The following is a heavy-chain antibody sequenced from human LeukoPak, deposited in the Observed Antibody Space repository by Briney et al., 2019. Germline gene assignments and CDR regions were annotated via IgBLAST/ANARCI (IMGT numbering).Heavy chain of an antibody. D-gene: IGHD1-7*01. CDR3: ARGPSSGTGSTSIDY. J-gene: IGHJ4*02. CDR1: GDSISSYY. V-gene: IGHV4-59*01. Sequence: SETLSLTCTVSGDSISSYYWSWIRQPPGKGLEWIGYIYYTGSTNYNTSLKSRVTISADTSKNQFSLKLSSVTAADTAVYYCARGPSSGTGSTSIDYWGQGTLVTVSS. CDR2: IYYTGST.